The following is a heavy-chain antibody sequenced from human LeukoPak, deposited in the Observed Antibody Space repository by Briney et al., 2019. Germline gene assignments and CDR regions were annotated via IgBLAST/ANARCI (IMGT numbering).Heavy chain of an antibody. J-gene: IGHJ2*01. D-gene: IGHD4-23*01. Sequence: ASVKVPCKASGYTFTGYYMHWVRQAPGQGLEWMGWINPNSGGTNYAQKFQGRVTMTRDTSISTAYMELSRLRSDDTAVYYCARAKLLYWYFDLWGRGTLVTVSS. CDR2: INPNSGGT. CDR3: ARAKLLYWYFDL. V-gene: IGHV1-2*02. CDR1: GYTFTGYY.